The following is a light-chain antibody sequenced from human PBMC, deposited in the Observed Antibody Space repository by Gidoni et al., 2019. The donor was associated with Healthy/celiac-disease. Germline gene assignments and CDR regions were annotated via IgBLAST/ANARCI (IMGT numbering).Light chain of an antibody. CDR3: MQRIEFPSMYT. V-gene: IGKV2-40*01. CDR1: QSLLDSDDGHTS. Sequence: DIVMTQTPLSLPVTPGAPASISCRSSQSLLDSDDGHTSLDWYLQKPGQSPQLLIYTLSYRAYGVPDRFSGSGSGTDFTLKISRVEAEDVGVYYCMQRIEFPSMYTFXQXTKLEIK. J-gene: IGKJ2*01. CDR2: TLS.